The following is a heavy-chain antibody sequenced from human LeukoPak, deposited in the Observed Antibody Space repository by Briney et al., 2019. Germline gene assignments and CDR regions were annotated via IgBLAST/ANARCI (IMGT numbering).Heavy chain of an antibody. CDR2: IYYSGST. J-gene: IGHJ5*02. Sequence: SETLSLTCTVSGGSISSYYWSWIRQPPGKGLEWIGYIYYSGSTNYNPSLKSRVTISVDTSKNQFSLKLSSVTAADTAVYYCARVLQSANWFDPWGQGTLVTVSS. V-gene: IGHV4-59*01. CDR3: ARVLQSANWFDP. CDR1: GGSISSYY.